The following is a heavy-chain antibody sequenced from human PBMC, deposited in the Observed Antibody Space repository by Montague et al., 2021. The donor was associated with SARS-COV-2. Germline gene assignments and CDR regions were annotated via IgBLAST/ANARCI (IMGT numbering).Heavy chain of an antibody. Sequence: SETLSLTCSVSGVSISSGFYWACSRQSPGKGPVWMGTVYHSGYTHYNTSLKGRVTVSIDTSKNQFSLTVTSVTAADTAVYFCARRGYTGCAYFDYWGQGTLVTVSS. CDR3: ARRGYTGCAYFDY. CDR1: GVSISSGFY. J-gene: IGHJ4*02. D-gene: IGHD5-12*01. V-gene: IGHV4-38-2*01. CDR2: VYHSGYT.